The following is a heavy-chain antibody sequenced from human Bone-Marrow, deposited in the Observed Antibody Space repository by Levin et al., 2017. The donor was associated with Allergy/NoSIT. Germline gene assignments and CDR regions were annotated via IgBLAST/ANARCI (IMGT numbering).Heavy chain of an antibody. D-gene: IGHD6-13*01. CDR2: IIPMFGTT. CDR1: GGTFSGYA. Sequence: ASVKVSCRASGGTFSGYAFSWVRQAPGQGLEWMGGIIPMFGTTNYAQKFQGRVTITADESTSTIYMALSSLRSEDTAFYYCARDGYGSSYCQREYGMDVWGQGTTVTVSS. CDR3: ARDGYGSSYCQREYGMDV. J-gene: IGHJ6*02. V-gene: IGHV1-69*13.